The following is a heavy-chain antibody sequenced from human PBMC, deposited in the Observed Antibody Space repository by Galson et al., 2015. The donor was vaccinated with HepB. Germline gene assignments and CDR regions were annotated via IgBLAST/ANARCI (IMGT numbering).Heavy chain of an antibody. V-gene: IGHV1-18*01. CDR2: IRANNGDT. Sequence: QSGAEVKKPGASVKVSCKASGYMFTSYGIGWVRQAPGQGLEWMGWIRANNGDTEYAQKLEGRVTMTADISTSTAYMELRSLRPDDTAVYYCARVREQVFGNWFDPWGQGSQVTVSS. J-gene: IGHJ5*02. D-gene: IGHD1-26*01. CDR1: GYMFTSYG. CDR3: ARVREQVFGNWFDP.